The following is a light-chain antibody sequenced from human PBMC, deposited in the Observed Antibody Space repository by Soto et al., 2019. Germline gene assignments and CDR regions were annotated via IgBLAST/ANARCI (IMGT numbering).Light chain of an antibody. CDR3: QQYNNWPIT. J-gene: IGKJ5*01. CDR1: QSVFSN. Sequence: EIVVTQSPATLSVSPGERATLSCRASQSVFSNLAWYQQKPGQAPRLLIYGASTRATGIPVRFSGSGSGTEFTLTISSLQSEDFAVYYCQQYNNWPITFGQGTRLEIK. CDR2: GAS. V-gene: IGKV3-15*01.